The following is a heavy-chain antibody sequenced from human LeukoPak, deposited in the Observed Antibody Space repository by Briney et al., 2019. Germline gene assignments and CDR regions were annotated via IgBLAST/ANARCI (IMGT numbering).Heavy chain of an antibody. D-gene: IGHD2-2*01. Sequence: GGSLRLPCAASGFTVSSNYMSWVRQAPGKGLEWVSVIYSGGSTYYADSVKGRFTISRDNSKNTPYLQMNSLRAEDTAVYYCASLLQYCSSTSCSYYYGMDVWGQGTTVTVSS. CDR3: ASLLQYCSSTSCSYYYGMDV. V-gene: IGHV3-66*01. CDR1: GFTVSSNY. CDR2: IYSGGST. J-gene: IGHJ6*02.